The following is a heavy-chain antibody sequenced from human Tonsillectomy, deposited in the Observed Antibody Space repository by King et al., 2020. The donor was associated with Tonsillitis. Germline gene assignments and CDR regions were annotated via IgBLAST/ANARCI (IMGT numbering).Heavy chain of an antibody. CDR2: ISNTGSYT. CDR3: ARDTHSELGYCSGTSCYGVDY. D-gene: IGHD2-2*01. V-gene: IGHV3-21*01. J-gene: IGHJ4*02. Sequence: QLVQSGGGLVKPGASLRLSCAASGFTFSTYNMNWVRQAPGKGLEWVSSISNTGSYTYYSDSLKGRFIISRDNAKKSLYLQMNSLRAEDTAVYYCARDTHSELGYCSGTSCYGVDYWGQGTLVTVSS. CDR1: GFTFSTYN.